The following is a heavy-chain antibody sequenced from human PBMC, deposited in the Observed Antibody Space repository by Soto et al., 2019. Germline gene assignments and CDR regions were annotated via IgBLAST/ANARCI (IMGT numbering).Heavy chain of an antibody. CDR1: GLTFSNFA. V-gene: IGHV3-23*01. D-gene: IGHD1-1*01. CDR2: ISGSGGSK. Sequence: GGSLRLSCEVSGLTFSNFAMTWVRQAPGKGLEWVSVISGSGGSKYYADSVKGRFTISRDNSGNTLDLQMNSLRAEDTAVYYCAKDTTGTTCYFDYWGQGTLVTVSS. CDR3: AKDTTGTTCYFDY. J-gene: IGHJ4*02.